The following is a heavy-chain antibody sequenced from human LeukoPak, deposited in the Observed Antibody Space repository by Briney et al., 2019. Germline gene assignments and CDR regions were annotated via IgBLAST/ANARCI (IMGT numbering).Heavy chain of an antibody. Sequence: QPGGSLRLSCAASALTLSRYRMHWVRQAPGKGLEWVAVMSFDEGSNIYYADTVKGRFTISRDNSKNTLYLQMNSLRAEDTAVYYCAKDPYRSSSGLGDCWGQGTLVTVSS. CDR3: AKDPYRSSSGLGDC. CDR1: ALTLSRYR. CDR2: MSFDEGSNI. J-gene: IGHJ4*02. V-gene: IGHV3-30*18. D-gene: IGHD6-6*01.